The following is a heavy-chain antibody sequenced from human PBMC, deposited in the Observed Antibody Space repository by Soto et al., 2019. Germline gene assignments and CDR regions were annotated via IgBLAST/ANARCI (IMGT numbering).Heavy chain of an antibody. CDR1: GGSISSGGYS. J-gene: IGHJ4*02. CDR3: ARVPHY. V-gene: IGHV4-30-2*01. CDR2: IYHSGST. Sequence: QLQLQESGSGLVKPSQTLSLTCAVSGGSISSGGYSWSWIRQPPGKGLEWIAYIYHSGSTYYNPSLTRRATISVDRSKTQFSLKLSSVTAAATAVYYCARVPHYWGQGTLVTVSS.